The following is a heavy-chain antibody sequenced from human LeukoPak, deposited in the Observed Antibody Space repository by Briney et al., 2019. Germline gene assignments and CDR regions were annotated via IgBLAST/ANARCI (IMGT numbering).Heavy chain of an antibody. J-gene: IGHJ4*02. D-gene: IGHD3-16*01. V-gene: IGHV5-51*01. CDR1: GYTFTSYW. CDR2: IYPGDSDT. CDR3: ARQDHSYAPLDY. Sequence: GESLKISCKGSGYTFTSYWIGWVRQMPGKGLEWMGIIYPGDSDTRYSPSFQGQVTISADKSITTAYLQWSSLKASDTAIYYCARQDHSYAPLDYWGQGTLVTVSS.